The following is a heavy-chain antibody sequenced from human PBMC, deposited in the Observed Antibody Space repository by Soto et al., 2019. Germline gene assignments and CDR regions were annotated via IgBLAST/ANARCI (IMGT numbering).Heavy chain of an antibody. CDR3: AKDRAGAADGTTKFYGMDV. CDR2: ISGSGDST. Sequence: EVQLLESGGGLVQPGGSLRLSCAASGFTFSSYAMSWVGQAPGKGLECVSVISGSGDSTYYADSVRGRFTISRENSKNTMYLQMNSLRAEDTAVYYCAKDRAGAADGTTKFYGMDVWGQGTTVTVAS. V-gene: IGHV3-23*01. CDR1: GFTFSSYA. J-gene: IGHJ6*02. D-gene: IGHD6-13*01.